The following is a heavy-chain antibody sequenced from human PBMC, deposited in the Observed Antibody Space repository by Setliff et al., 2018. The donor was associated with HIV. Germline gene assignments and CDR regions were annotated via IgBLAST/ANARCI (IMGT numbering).Heavy chain of an antibody. Sequence: SETLSLTCTVSGGSISSYYWSWIRQPPGKGLEWIGYIYTSVNTNYNPSLKSRVTISVDTSKNQFSLKLSSVTAADTAVYYLARVRHSSGCEGATGYMDVWCKGTTVTVSS. CDR2: IYTSVNT. CDR3: ARVRHSSGCEGATGYMDV. D-gene: IGHD6-19*01. J-gene: IGHJ6*03. CDR1: GGSISSYY. V-gene: IGHV4-4*08.